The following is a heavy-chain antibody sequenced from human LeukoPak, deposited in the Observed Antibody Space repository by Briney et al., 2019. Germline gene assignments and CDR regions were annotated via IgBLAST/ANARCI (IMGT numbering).Heavy chain of an antibody. J-gene: IGHJ6*03. CDR2: INDSGTI. CDR1: GGSFSHYY. Sequence: SETLSLTCAVYGGSFSHYYWSWIRQSPGMGLEWIGEINDSGTINYNPSLMSRVTISLDKSKNQFSLRLSSATAADTVVYYCARRWNYGRNYYIDVWGKGATVSVSS. V-gene: IGHV4-34*01. CDR3: ARRWNYGRNYYIDV. D-gene: IGHD1-7*01.